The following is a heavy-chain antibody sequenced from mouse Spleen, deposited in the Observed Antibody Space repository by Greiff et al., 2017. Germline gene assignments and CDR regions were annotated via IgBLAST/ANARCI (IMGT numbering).Heavy chain of an antibody. CDR3: ARGGYSNDFDY. D-gene: IGHD2-5*01. V-gene: IGHV1-66*01. CDR1: GYSFTSYY. J-gene: IGHJ2*01. CDR2: IYPGSGNT. Sequence: VMLVESGPELVKPGASVKISCKASGYSFTSYYIHWVKQRPGQGLEWIGWIYPGSGNTKYNEKFKGKATLTADTSSSTAYMQLSSLTSEDSAVYYCARGGYSNDFDYWGQGTTLTVSS.